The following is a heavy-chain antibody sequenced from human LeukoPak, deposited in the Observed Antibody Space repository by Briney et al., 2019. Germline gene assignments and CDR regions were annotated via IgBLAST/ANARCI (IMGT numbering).Heavy chain of an antibody. CDR1: GGSVSSSSYF. Sequence: PSETLSLTCTVSGGSVSSSSYFWGWIRQPPGKGLEWIAIIYYSGRTYYNPSLRSRVTISVDTSKNQFSLKLSSVTAADTAMYYCARLGYCSGGSCDWDYWGQGTLVTVSS. CDR2: IYYSGRT. CDR3: ARLGYCSGGSCDWDY. J-gene: IGHJ4*02. V-gene: IGHV4-39*01. D-gene: IGHD2-15*01.